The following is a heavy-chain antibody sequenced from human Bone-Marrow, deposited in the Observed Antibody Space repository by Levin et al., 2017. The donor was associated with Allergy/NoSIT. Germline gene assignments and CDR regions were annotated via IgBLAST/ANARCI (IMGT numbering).Heavy chain of an antibody. D-gene: IGHD3-3*01. J-gene: IGHJ4*02. CDR2: ISESGSGE. CDR1: GFTFNEFA. Sequence: LSLTCAASGFTFNEFAMNWIRQAPGKGLEWVSSISESGSGEYYGDSAKGRFTVSRDNTKNTVYLHMNSLRAEDTAIYYCAKSNFWSGQETFWGQGILVTVSS. V-gene: IGHV3-23*01. CDR3: AKSNFWSGQETF.